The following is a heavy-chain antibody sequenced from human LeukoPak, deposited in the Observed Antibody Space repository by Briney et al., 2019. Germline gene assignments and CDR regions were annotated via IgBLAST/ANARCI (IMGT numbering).Heavy chain of an antibody. J-gene: IGHJ3*02. CDR1: GYTFSNYW. Sequence: GESLKISCKGSGYTFSNYWIGWVRQMPGKGLEWMGIIYPGDSHTRYSPSFQGQVTVSADKSISTAYLQWSGLKASDTAMYYCARQRRTFGVVIIDAFDIWGQGTMVTVSS. V-gene: IGHV5-51*01. CDR3: ARQRRTFGVVIIDAFDI. D-gene: IGHD3-3*01. CDR2: IYPGDSHT.